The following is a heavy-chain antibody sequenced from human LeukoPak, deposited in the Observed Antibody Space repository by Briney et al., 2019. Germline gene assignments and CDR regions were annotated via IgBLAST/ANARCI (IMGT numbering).Heavy chain of an antibody. Sequence: TPSETLSLTCTVSGGSISSSSYYWGWIRQPPGKGLEWIGSIYYSGSTYYNPSLKSRVTISVDKSKNQFSLKLSSVTAADTAVYYCARHGGQQLVRSFDYWGQGTLVTVSS. J-gene: IGHJ4*02. CDR2: IYYSGST. CDR3: ARHGGQQLVRSFDY. V-gene: IGHV4-39*01. CDR1: GGSISSSSYY. D-gene: IGHD6-13*01.